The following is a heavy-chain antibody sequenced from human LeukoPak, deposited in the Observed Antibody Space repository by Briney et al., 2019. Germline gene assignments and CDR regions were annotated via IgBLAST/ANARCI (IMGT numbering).Heavy chain of an antibody. V-gene: IGHV4-59*08. D-gene: IGHD3-22*01. Sequence: SETLSLTCTVSGGSISSYYWSWIRQPPGKGLEWIGYIYYSGSTNYNPSLKSRVTISVDTSKNQFSLKLSSVTAADTAVYYCARGGGDYYDSSGYYNWFDPWGQGTLVTVSS. CDR1: GGSISSYY. CDR3: ARGGGDYYDSSGYYNWFDP. J-gene: IGHJ5*02. CDR2: IYYSGST.